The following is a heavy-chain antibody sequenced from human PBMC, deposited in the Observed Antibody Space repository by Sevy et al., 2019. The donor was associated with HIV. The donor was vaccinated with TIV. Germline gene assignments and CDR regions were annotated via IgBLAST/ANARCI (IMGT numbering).Heavy chain of an antibody. CDR3: ARDDGNYYFHY. Sequence: GGALRLSCAASGFTFSKYWMGWVRQAPGKGLEWVANIKQDAGQKYYVDSVKGRLTISRDNAKNSLYLQMNSLSAEDTAVYFCARDDGNYYFHYWGQGTLVTVSS. CDR1: GFTFSKYW. CDR2: IKQDAGQK. D-gene: IGHD1-7*01. V-gene: IGHV3-7*01. J-gene: IGHJ4*02.